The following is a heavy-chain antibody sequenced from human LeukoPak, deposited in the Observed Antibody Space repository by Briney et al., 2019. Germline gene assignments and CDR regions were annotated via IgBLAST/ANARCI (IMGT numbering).Heavy chain of an antibody. V-gene: IGHV3-66*01. Sequence: GESLKISCKGSGYSFTSYWIGWVRQMPGKGLEWVSVIYSGGSTYYADSVKGRFTISRDNSKNTLYLQMNSLRAEDTAVYYCARDGDTLDYWGQGTLVTVSS. CDR1: GYSFTSYW. D-gene: IGHD4-17*01. J-gene: IGHJ4*02. CDR3: ARDGDTLDY. CDR2: IYSGGST.